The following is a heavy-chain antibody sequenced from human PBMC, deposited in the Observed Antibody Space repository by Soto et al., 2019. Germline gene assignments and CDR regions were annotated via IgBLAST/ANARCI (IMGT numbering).Heavy chain of an antibody. Sequence: GGSLRLSCAASEFSFSRYSMNWVRQAPGRGLEWVSYISDSGHYIYYADSVKGRFTISRDNAKNSLFLQMNSLRGEDTAVYYCARSGLALPYSASHWFDPWGHGTLVTVSS. V-gene: IGHV3-21*01. J-gene: IGHJ5*02. D-gene: IGHD3-22*01. CDR3: ARSGLALPYSASHWFDP. CDR1: EFSFSRYS. CDR2: ISDSGHYI.